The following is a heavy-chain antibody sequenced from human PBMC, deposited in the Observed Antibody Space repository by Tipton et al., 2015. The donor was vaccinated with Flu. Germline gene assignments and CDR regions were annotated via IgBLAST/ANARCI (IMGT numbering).Heavy chain of an antibody. CDR1: GGSFSGYY. J-gene: IGHJ5*02. V-gene: IGHV4-34*01. D-gene: IGHD3-10*01. Sequence: TLSLTCAVYGGSFSGYYWSWIRQPPGKGLEWIGEINHSGSTNYNPSLKSRVTISVDTSKNQFSLKLSSVTAADTAVYYCARHGITMVQGVIPIGADRFDPWGQGTLVTVSS. CDR2: INHSGST. CDR3: ARHGITMVQGVIPIGADRFDP.